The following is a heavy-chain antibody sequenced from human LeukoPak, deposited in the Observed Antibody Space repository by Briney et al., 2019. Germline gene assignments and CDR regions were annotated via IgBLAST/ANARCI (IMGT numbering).Heavy chain of an antibody. J-gene: IGHJ6*03. Sequence: GGSLRLSCAASGFTFSSYWMHWVRQAPGKGLVWVSRINSDGSSTSYADSVKGRFTISRDNAKNTLYLQMNSLRPEDTAVYYCAKEGWTQNYNYYYMDVWGKGTTVTISS. CDR2: INSDGSST. D-gene: IGHD3/OR15-3a*01. V-gene: IGHV3-74*01. CDR3: AKEGWTQNYNYYYMDV. CDR1: GFTFSSYW.